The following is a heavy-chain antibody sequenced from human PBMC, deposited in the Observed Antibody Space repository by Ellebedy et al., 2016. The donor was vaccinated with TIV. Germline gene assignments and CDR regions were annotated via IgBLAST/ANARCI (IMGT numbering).Heavy chain of an antibody. CDR2: IYGNDDK. D-gene: IGHD4-17*01. CDR1: GFSLSTSGVG. V-gene: IGHV2-5*01. J-gene: IGHJ4*02. Sequence: SGPTLVKPTQTLTLTCTFSGFSLSTSGVGVGWIRQPPGKAPEWLTFIYGNDDKRYSPSLKSRLTITKDSSKNQVVLTLTNMDPVDTATYFCVHRTTVTSVDFWGQGTLVTVSS. CDR3: VHRTTVTSVDF.